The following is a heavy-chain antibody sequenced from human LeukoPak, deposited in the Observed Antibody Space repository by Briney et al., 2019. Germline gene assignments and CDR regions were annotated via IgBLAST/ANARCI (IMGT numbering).Heavy chain of an antibody. J-gene: IGHJ4*02. CDR3: ARLGADLRSFDY. Sequence: ASVKVSCKSAGYAFTNYFMHWVRQAPGQGLEWMGIINPSGGSTTYAQKFQGRVTMTRDTSTNTVYMELSSLTSEDTAVYYCARLGADLRSFDYWSQGTLVTVSS. CDR2: INPSGGST. V-gene: IGHV1-46*01. D-gene: IGHD3-10*01. CDR1: GYAFTNYF.